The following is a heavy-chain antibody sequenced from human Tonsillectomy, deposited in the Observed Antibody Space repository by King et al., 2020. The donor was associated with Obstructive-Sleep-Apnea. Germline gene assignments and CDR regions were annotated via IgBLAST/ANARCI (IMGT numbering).Heavy chain of an antibody. J-gene: IGHJ4*02. CDR2: INGSGDNS. D-gene: IGHD2/OR15-2a*01. CDR3: AKGFTTAY. Sequence: VQLVESGGGLVQPGGSLRLFCAASGFTFSSSAMSWVRQAPGKGLEWVSAINGSGDNSKYADSVKGRFTISRDNSKNTLYLQMNSLRAEDTAVYYCAKGFTTAYWGQGTLVTVSS. V-gene: IGHV3-23*04. CDR1: GFTFSSSA.